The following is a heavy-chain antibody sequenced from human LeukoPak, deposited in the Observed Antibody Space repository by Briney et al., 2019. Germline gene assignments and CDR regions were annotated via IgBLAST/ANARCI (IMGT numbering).Heavy chain of an antibody. Sequence: GGSLRLSCAASGFTFSSYGMSWVRQAPGKGLGWVSAISTSGGSTYYADSVKGRFTISRDNSKNTLYLQMNSLRAEDTAVYFCAIEASQWGYWGQGTLVTVSS. CDR1: GFTFSSYG. J-gene: IGHJ4*02. CDR2: ISTSGGST. V-gene: IGHV3-23*01. CDR3: AIEASQWGY. D-gene: IGHD1-26*01.